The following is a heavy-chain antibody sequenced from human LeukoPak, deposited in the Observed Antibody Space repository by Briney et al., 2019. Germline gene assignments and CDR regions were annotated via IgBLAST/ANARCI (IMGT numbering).Heavy chain of an antibody. D-gene: IGHD5-18*01. CDR3: ARAESGYSYGYIYYYGMDV. CDR1: GFTVSSNY. V-gene: IGHV3-53*01. Sequence: GGSLRLSCAASGFTVSSNYMSWVRQAPGNGLEWVSVIYSGGSTYYADSVKGRFTISRDNSKNTLYLQMNSLRAEDTAVYYCARAESGYSYGYIYYYGMDVWGQGTTVTVSS. CDR2: IYSGGST. J-gene: IGHJ6*02.